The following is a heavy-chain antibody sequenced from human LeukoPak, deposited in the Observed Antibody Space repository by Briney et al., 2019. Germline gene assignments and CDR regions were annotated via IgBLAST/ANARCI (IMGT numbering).Heavy chain of an antibody. J-gene: IGHJ4*02. CDR2: IYSGGST. V-gene: IGHV3-53*04. Sequence: GGSLRLSCAASGFTVSSNYMSWVRQAPGKGLEWVSVIYSGGSTYYADSVKGRFTISRHNSKSTLYLQMNSLRAEDTAVYYCARVNGDYPSYYFDYWGQGTLVTVSS. CDR3: ARVNGDYPSYYFDY. CDR1: GFTVSSNY. D-gene: IGHD4-17*01.